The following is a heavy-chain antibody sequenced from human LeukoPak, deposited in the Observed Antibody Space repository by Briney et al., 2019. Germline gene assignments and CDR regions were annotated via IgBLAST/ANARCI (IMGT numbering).Heavy chain of an antibody. CDR2: IYSGGST. V-gene: IGHV3-66*01. D-gene: IGHD6-13*01. CDR1: GFTVSINY. J-gene: IGHJ4*02. Sequence: GGSLRLSCAASGFTVSINYMSWVRQAPGKGLEWVSVIYSGGSTYHADSVKGRFTISRDNSKNTVYLQMNSLRAEDTAVYCCARGPDSSNWYEPVDYWGQGTLVTVSS. CDR3: ARGPDSSNWYEPVDY.